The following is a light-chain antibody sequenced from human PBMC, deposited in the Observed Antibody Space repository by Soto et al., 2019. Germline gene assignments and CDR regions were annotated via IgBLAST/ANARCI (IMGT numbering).Light chain of an antibody. J-gene: IGLJ2*01. Sequence: QSALTQPRSVSGSPGQSVSISCTGTNSDVGGYNYVSWYQQHPGKAPKLMIYEVTNRPSGVSNRFSGSKSGNTASLTISGLQAEDEADYYCSSFTSRTTVLFGGGTKLTVL. CDR3: SSFTSRTTVL. CDR2: EVT. CDR1: NSDVGGYNY. V-gene: IGLV2-14*01.